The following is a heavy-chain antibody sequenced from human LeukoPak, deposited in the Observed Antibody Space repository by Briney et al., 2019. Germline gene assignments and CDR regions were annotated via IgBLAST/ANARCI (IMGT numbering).Heavy chain of an antibody. D-gene: IGHD4-11*01. CDR3: ARAGRVHDYSLFDY. CDR1: GGSISSYY. J-gene: IGHJ4*02. Sequence: PSETLSLTCTVSGGSISSYYWSWIRQPAGKGLEWIGRIYTSGSTNYNPSLKSRVTMSVDTSKNQFSLKLSSVTAADTAVYYRARAGRVHDYSLFDYWGQGTLVTVSS. V-gene: IGHV4-4*07. CDR2: IYTSGST.